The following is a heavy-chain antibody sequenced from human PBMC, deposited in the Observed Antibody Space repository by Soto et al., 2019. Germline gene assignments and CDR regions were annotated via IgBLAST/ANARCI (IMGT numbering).Heavy chain of an antibody. J-gene: IGHJ5*02. V-gene: IGHV1-3*01. CDR3: ARESEKDIVVVPAAITPHSVFDP. CDR1: GYTFTSYA. D-gene: IGHD2-2*02. Sequence: ASVKVSCQASGYTFTSYAMHLVRQDRGQRLEWMGWINAGNGNTKYSQKFQGRVTITRDTSASTAYMELSSLRSEDPAVYYCARESEKDIVVVPAAITPHSVFDPWGQGTLVTVSS. CDR2: INAGNGNT.